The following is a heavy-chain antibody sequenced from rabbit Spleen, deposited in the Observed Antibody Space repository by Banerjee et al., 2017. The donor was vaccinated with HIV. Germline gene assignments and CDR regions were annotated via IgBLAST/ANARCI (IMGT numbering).Heavy chain of an antibody. D-gene: IGHD7-1*01. Sequence: QEQLEESGGDLIKPEGSLTLTCTASGFSFSSNYWTCWVRQAPGKGLEWIACIWGGSSGRTYYASWAKSRFTISKTSSTTVTLQMTSLTGADTATYFCAKGIPANRGLNLWGPGTLVTVS. CDR3: AKGIPANRGLNL. V-gene: IGHV1S45*01. CDR2: IWGGSSGRT. CDR1: GFSFSSNYW. J-gene: IGHJ4*01.